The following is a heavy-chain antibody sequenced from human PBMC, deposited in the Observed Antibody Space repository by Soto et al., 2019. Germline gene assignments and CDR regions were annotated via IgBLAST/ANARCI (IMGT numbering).Heavy chain of an antibody. J-gene: IGHJ4*02. Sequence: EVHLVESGGGLVQPGGSLRLTCAASGFTLSSYWMHWVRQAPGKGLVWVSRINSDGSNTGYADSVKGRFTISRDNAKNTLYLQMNGLRAEDTAVYYCAKQFDYWGQGTLVTVSS. CDR1: GFTLSSYW. CDR2: INSDGSNT. V-gene: IGHV3-74*01. CDR3: AKQFDY.